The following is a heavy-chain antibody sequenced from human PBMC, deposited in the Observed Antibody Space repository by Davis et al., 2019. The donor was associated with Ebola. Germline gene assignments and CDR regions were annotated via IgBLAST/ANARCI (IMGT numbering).Heavy chain of an antibody. V-gene: IGHV3-7*03. D-gene: IGHD3-3*01. CDR3: ARDASPYYDFWSDGLGY. J-gene: IGHJ4*02. Sequence: GGSLRLSCAASGFTFSSYWMSWVRQAPGKGLEWVANIKQDGSEKYYVDSVKGRFTISRDNAKNSLYLQMNSLRAEDTAVYYCARDASPYYDFWSDGLGYWGQGTLVIVSS. CDR2: IKQDGSEK. CDR1: GFTFSSYW.